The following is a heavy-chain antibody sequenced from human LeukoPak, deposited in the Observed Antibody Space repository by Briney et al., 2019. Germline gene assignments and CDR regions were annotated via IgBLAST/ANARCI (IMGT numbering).Heavy chain of an antibody. CDR1: GGTFSSYA. J-gene: IGHJ4*02. Sequence: ASVKVSCKASGGTFSSYAISWVRQAPGQWREWMGGIIPIFGTANYAQKFQGRVTVTADESTRTAYMELSSLRSEDTAVYYCARISGSGSYYIDYWGQGTLVTVSS. D-gene: IGHD3-10*01. CDR2: IIPIFGTA. V-gene: IGHV1-69*13. CDR3: ARISGSGSYYIDY.